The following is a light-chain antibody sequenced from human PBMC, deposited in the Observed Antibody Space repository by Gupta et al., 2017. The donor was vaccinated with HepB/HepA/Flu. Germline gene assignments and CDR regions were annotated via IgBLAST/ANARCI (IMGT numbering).Light chain of an antibody. Sequence: DIVLTQSPGTMSLSPGDTADLSCRASQSVSSTYLGWYQQKPGQAPRLLIYGASSRATGTPDRFSGSGSGTDFTLTSSRQEPEDVALYYCQQYSNLITFGQGTRLEIK. CDR2: GAS. CDR1: QSVSSTY. V-gene: IGKV3-20*01. CDR3: QQYSNLIT. J-gene: IGKJ5*01.